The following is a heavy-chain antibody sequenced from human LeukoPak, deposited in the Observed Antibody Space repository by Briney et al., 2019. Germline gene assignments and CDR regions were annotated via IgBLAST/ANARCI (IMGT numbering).Heavy chain of an antibody. CDR2: ISSSSSTI. J-gene: IGHJ4*02. V-gene: IGHV3-48*04. Sequence: GGSLRLSCAASGFTFSSYRMNWVRQAPGKGLEWVSYISSSSSTIYYADSVKGRFTISRDNAKNSVYVQMNSLRADDTAVYFCAKEEWFRFDIWGQGTSVTVSS. CDR3: AKEEWFRFDI. CDR1: GFTFSSYR. D-gene: IGHD3-10*01.